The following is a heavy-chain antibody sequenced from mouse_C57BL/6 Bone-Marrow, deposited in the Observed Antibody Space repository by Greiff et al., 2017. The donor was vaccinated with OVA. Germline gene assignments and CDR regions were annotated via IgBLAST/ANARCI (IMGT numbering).Heavy chain of an antibody. CDR3: ARTSLGRVAWFAY. CDR1: GYTFTSYW. Sequence: QVQLQQSGAELAKPGASVKLSCKASGYTFTSYWMHWVKQRPGQGLEWIGYINPSSGYTKYNQKFKDKATLTADKSSSTAYMQLSSLTYEDSAVYYCARTSLGRVAWFAYWGQGTLVTVSA. V-gene: IGHV1-7*01. D-gene: IGHD4-1*01. CDR2: INPSSGYT. J-gene: IGHJ3*01.